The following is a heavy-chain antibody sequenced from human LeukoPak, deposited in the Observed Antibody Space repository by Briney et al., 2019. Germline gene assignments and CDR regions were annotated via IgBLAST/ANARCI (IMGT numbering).Heavy chain of an antibody. CDR1: GGSFSGYY. CDR3: ARGKRGYSSSWYDY. V-gene: IGHV4-34*01. J-gene: IGHJ4*02. D-gene: IGHD6-13*01. Sequence: PSETLSLTCAVYGGSFSGYYWSWIRQPPGKGLEWIGEINHSGSTNYNPSLKSRVTISVDTSKNHSSLKLSSVTAADTAVYYCARGKRGYSSSWYDYWGQGTLVTVSS. CDR2: INHSGST.